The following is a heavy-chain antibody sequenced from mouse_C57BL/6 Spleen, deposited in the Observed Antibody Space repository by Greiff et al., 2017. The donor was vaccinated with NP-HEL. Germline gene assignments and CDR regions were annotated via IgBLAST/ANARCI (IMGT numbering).Heavy chain of an antibody. D-gene: IGHD1-1*01. Sequence: QVQLQQSGAELVRPGSSVKLSCKASGYTFTSYWMDWVKQRPGQGLEWIGNIYPSDSETHYNQKFKDKATLTVDKSSSTAYMQLSSLTSEDSAVYYCARGGYYYGSSYDYFDYWGQGTTLTVSS. CDR2: IYPSDSET. CDR1: GYTFTSYW. J-gene: IGHJ2*01. CDR3: ARGGYYYGSSYDYFDY. V-gene: IGHV1-61*01.